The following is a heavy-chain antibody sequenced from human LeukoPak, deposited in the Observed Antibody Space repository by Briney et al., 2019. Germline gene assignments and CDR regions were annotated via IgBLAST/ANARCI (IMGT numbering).Heavy chain of an antibody. V-gene: IGHV4-34*01. CDR1: GGSFSGYY. Sequence: SETLSLTCAVYGGSFSGYYWSWIRQPPGKGLEWIGEINHSGSTNYNPSLKSRVTISVDTSKNQFSLKLSSVTAADTAVYYCARRTGCYYYYMDVWGEGTTVTVSS. D-gene: IGHD1-1*01. J-gene: IGHJ6*03. CDR3: ARRTGCYYYYMDV. CDR2: INHSGST.